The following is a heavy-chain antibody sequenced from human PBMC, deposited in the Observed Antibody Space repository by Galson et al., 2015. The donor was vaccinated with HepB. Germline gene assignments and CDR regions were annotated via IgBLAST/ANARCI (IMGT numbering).Heavy chain of an antibody. CDR1: GYTFTSYY. Sequence: SVKVYCKASGYTFTSYYMHWVRQAPGQGLEWMGIINPSGGSTSYAQKFQGRVTMTRDTSTSTVYMELSSLRSEDTAVYYCARDKAKAGGSGWYVPEDYWGQGTLVTVSS. CDR3: ARDKAKAGGSGWYVPEDY. V-gene: IGHV1-46*01. CDR2: INPSGGST. J-gene: IGHJ4*02. D-gene: IGHD6-19*01.